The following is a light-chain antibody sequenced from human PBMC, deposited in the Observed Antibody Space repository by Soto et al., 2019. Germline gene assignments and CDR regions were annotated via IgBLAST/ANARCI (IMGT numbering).Light chain of an antibody. V-gene: IGLV2-14*01. J-gene: IGLJ1*01. CDR2: EVI. CDR1: SSDVGGYNY. CDR3: SSYSRNTLFV. Sequence: QSVLTQPASVSGSPGQSITISCTGTSSDVGGYNYVSWYQQHPGKAPKLMIYEVINRPSGVSNRFSASKSGNTASLTISGLQAEYEADYYCSSYSRNTLFVFGSGTKVTVL.